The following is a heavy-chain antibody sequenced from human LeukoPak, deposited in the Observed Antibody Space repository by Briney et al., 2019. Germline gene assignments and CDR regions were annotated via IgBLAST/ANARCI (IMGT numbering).Heavy chain of an antibody. CDR1: GYTFTTYG. V-gene: IGHV1-18*01. Sequence: ASVKVSCKASGYTFTTYGISWVRQAPGQGLEWTGWISAYNGNTNYARKLQGRVTMTTDTSTSTAYMELRSLRSDDTAVYYCARVDSSDRYINWFDRWGQGTLVTVSS. D-gene: IGHD6-19*01. CDR2: ISAYNGNT. J-gene: IGHJ5*02. CDR3: ARVDSSDRYINWFDR.